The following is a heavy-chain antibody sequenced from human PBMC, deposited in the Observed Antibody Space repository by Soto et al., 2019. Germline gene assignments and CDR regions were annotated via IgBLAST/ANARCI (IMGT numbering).Heavy chain of an antibody. Sequence: SETLSLTCTVSGGSISSGDYYWSWIRQPPGKGLEWIGYIYYSGSTYYNPSLKSRVTISVVTSKNQFSLKLSSVTAADTAVYYCARESAGGWYYDSSGYYLDYWGQGNLVTVSS. CDR3: ARESAGGWYYDSSGYYLDY. CDR1: GGSISSGDYY. D-gene: IGHD3-22*01. V-gene: IGHV4-30-4*01. CDR2: IYYSGST. J-gene: IGHJ4*02.